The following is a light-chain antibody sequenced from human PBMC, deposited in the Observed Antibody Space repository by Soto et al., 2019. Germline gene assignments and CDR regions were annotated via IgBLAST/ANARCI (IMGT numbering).Light chain of an antibody. CDR1: QGISSY. V-gene: IGKV1-9*01. CDR2: AAS. Sequence: DIQLTQSPSFLSASVGDRVTITCRASQGISSYLAWYQQKPGKAPKLLIYAASTLQSGVPSRFRGSGSGTEFTLTISSLQPEDCATYYCQQLNSYPFLTFGGGTKVEIK. CDR3: QQLNSYPFLT. J-gene: IGKJ4*01.